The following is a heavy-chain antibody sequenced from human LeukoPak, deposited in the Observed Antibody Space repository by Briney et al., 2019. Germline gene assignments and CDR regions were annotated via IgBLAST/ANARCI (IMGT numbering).Heavy chain of an antibody. V-gene: IGHV4-39*02. J-gene: IGHJ4*02. D-gene: IGHD1-26*01. CDR3: GTTYYNPSLKSRLTIPVDTSKNQFSLRLNSVTAADTAIYYCARRLGTYNPYFDS. CDR2: IFYSGTT. Sequence: PSETLSLTCTVSGASISSTAYYSAWIRQPPGKGLEWIGTIFYSGTTYYNPSLKTRLTKSVPTTNYHFSLTLNSLTTAPETIFYSGTTYYNPSLKSRLTIPVDTSKNQFSLRLNSVTAADTAIYYCARRLGTYNPYFDSWGQGTLVTVSS. CDR1: GASISSTAYY.